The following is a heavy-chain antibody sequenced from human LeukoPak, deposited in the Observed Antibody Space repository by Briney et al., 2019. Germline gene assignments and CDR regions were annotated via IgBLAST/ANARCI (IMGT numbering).Heavy chain of an antibody. CDR3: AREKMLP. D-gene: IGHD3-10*02. J-gene: IGHJ4*02. Sequence: GGSLRLSCAASGFTFSTYWMNWVRQAPGKGLEWVADIKHDGSEKYYVDSVMGRFTISRDNAKNSLYLQMNSLRAEDTAVYYCAREKMLPWGQGTLVTVSS. V-gene: IGHV3-7*01. CDR1: GFTFSTYW. CDR2: IKHDGSEK.